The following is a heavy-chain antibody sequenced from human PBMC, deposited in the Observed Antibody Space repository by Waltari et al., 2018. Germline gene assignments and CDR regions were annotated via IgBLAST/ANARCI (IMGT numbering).Heavy chain of an antibody. CDR2: INHSGST. CDR3: ARQANYDFWSGYYTTSEAFDI. J-gene: IGHJ3*02. CDR1: GGSFSGYY. D-gene: IGHD3-3*01. Sequence: QVQLQQWGAGLLKPSETLSLTCAVYGGSFSGYYWSWIRQPPGKGLEWIGEINHSGSTNYNPSLKSRVTISVDTSKNQFSLKLGSVTAADTAVYYCARQANYDFWSGYYTTSEAFDIWGQGTMVTVSS. V-gene: IGHV4-34*01.